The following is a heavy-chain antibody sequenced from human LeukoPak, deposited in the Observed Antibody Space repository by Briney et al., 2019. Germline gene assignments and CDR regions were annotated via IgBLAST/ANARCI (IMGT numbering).Heavy chain of an antibody. CDR1: GFTFSSYA. CDR2: ISASGGTT. CDR3: ARDYSSSWLRFFDY. J-gene: IGHJ4*02. D-gene: IGHD6-6*01. V-gene: IGHV3-23*01. Sequence: GGSLRLSWAASGFTFSSYAVSWVRQAPGKGLEWVSTISASGGTTYHSDSVKGRFTISRDNAKNTLSLQMNSLRAEDTAVYYCARDYSSSWLRFFDYWGQGTLLTVSS.